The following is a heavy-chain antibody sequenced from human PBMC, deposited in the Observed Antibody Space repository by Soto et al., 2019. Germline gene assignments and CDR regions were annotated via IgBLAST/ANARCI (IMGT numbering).Heavy chain of an antibody. Sequence: SETLSLTCTVSGGSIISGDHYWSWIRQHPGKGLEWIGYIDYAGSTSYNPSLKSRVTISVDTSRNQFSLKLTSVTAADTALYFCARAYDGGGYYYSPFIYWGLGTLVTVSS. CDR3: ARAYDGGGYYYSPFIY. V-gene: IGHV4-31*03. CDR2: IDYAGST. D-gene: IGHD3-22*01. CDR1: GGSIISGDHY. J-gene: IGHJ4*02.